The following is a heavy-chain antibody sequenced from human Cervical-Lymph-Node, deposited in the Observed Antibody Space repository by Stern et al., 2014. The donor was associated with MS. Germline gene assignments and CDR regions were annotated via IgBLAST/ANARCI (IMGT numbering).Heavy chain of an antibody. J-gene: IGHJ4*02. V-gene: IGHV5-51*01. CDR1: GFKFSIYW. Sequence: EVQLVESGAELIRPGESLKISCKGSGFKFSIYWIAWVRQMPGKGLEWMGIIYPGDSETRYSPSFPGQVTMSADKSTSTACLQWSSLNASDTAMYFCARQTTAWASDVWGQGTLVTVSS. CDR3: ARQTTAWASDV. CDR2: IYPGDSET. D-gene: IGHD1-14*01.